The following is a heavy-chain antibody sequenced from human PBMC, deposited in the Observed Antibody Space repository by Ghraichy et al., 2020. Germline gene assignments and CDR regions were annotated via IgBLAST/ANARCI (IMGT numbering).Heavy chain of an antibody. CDR3: ARVETTPRPRTGTMLLDY. CDR1: GGSIINYY. D-gene: IGHD3-10*02. J-gene: IGHJ4*02. Sequence: SETLSLTCSVSGGSIINYYWNWIRQSPVKGLEWICYIYSTGITNYNPSLESRGTMSVDTSKNQFYLNVTSVTAADAAIDYCARVETTPRPRTGTMLLDYWGQGARVTVSS. CDR2: IYSTGIT. V-gene: IGHV4-59*01.